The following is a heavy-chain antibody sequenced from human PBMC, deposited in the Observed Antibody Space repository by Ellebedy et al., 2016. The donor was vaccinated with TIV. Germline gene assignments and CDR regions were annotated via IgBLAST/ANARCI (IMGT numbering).Heavy chain of an antibody. J-gene: IGHJ4*02. D-gene: IGHD6-6*01. CDR1: GVSISSSDYY. CDR3: ARRGERKQLVVGFDY. Sequence: GSLRLSCTVSGVSISSSDYYWGWIRQPPGKGLEWIGSLYCRGNTYYKPSLKSRITISVDTSKNQFSLNLSSVTAADTAVYYCARRGERKQLVVGFDYWGQGTLVTVSS. V-gene: IGHV4-39*01. CDR2: LYCRGNT.